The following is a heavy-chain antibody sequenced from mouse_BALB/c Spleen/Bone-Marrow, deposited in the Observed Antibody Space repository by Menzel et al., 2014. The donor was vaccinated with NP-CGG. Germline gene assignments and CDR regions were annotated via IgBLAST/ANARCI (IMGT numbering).Heavy chain of an antibody. D-gene: IGHD2-3*01. J-gene: IGHJ2*01. Sequence: VQLQQSGPELVKPGTPVKMSCKASGYIFTSYVMDWVKQKPGQGLEWIGYINPYNDVTNYNEKFKGKATLTSDKSSSTAYMEVSSLTSEDSAVYYCVREGWLLRFDYWGQGTTLTVSS. CDR3: VREGWLLRFDY. CDR2: INPYNDVT. V-gene: IGHV1-14*01. CDR1: GYIFTSYV.